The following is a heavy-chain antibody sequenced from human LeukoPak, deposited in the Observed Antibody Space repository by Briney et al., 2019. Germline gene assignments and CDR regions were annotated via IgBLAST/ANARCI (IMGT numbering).Heavy chain of an antibody. V-gene: IGHV3-23*01. CDR2: ISGSGGST. J-gene: IGHJ4*02. CDR3: AKDGYYGDYLFDY. Sequence: AGGSLRLSCAASGLTFSSYAMSWVRQAPGKGLEWVSAISGSGGSTYYADSVKGRFTISRDNSKNTLYLQMNSLRAEDTAVYYCAKDGYYGDYLFDYWGQGTLVTVSS. CDR1: GLTFSSYA. D-gene: IGHD4-17*01.